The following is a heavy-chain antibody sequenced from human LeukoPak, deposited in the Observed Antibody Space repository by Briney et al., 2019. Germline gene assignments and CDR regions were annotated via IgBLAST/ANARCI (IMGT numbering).Heavy chain of an antibody. J-gene: IGHJ6*02. CDR2: IIPIFGTA. CDR3: ASPGRGYSGYYGMDV. Sequence: ASVKVSCKASGGTFSSYAISWVRQAPGQGLEWMGGIIPIFGTANYAQKFQGRVTITADESTSTAYMELSSLRSEDTAVYYCASPGRGYSGYYGMDVWGQGTTVTVSS. CDR1: GGTFSSYA. V-gene: IGHV1-69*13. D-gene: IGHD1-26*01.